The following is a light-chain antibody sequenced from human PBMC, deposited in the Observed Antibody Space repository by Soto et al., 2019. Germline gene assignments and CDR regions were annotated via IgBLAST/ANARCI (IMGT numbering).Light chain of an antibody. CDR2: AAS. Sequence: DIQMTQSPSSLSASVGDRVTITCRASQSISTYLNWYQQKAGLAPKLLIYAASSLQSGVPSRFSGSGSGTDFTLTISSLQPEDFATYYCQQTSSTPPTFGQGTKVDIX. V-gene: IGKV1-39*01. CDR1: QSISTY. J-gene: IGKJ1*01. CDR3: QQTSSTPPT.